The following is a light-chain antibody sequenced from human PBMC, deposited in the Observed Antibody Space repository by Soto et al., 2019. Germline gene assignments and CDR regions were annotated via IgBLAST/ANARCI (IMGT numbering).Light chain of an antibody. J-gene: IGKJ2*01. CDR1: HSINNY. Sequence: IPMTQSPSSLSASVGDRVLITCRSEHSINNYLNWYQQRQGKVPKLHIYAASTLQSWVPSRFSSRVSGTDSTLTTNSLQPEDFANYYCQQSYSTLGTFGRG. V-gene: IGKV1-39*01. CDR3: QQSYSTLGT. CDR2: AAS.